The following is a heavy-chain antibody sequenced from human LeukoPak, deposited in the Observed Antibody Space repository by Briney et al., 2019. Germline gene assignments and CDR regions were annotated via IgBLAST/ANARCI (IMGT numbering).Heavy chain of an antibody. CDR1: GYTFTSYD. CDR2: MNPNSGNT. D-gene: IGHD6-13*01. Sequence: ASVKVSCKASGYTFTSYDINWVRQATGQGLEWMGWMNPNSGNTGYAQKFQGRVTMTRNTSISTAYMELSSLRSEDTAVYYCAAEQQLSTKGVYYYGMDVWGQGTTVTVSS. V-gene: IGHV1-8*01. J-gene: IGHJ6*02. CDR3: AAEQQLSTKGVYYYGMDV.